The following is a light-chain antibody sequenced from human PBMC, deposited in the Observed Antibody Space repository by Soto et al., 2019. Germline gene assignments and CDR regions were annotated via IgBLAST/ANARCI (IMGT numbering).Light chain of an antibody. CDR2: GAT. V-gene: IGKV1-39*01. J-gene: IGKJ1*01. CDR3: QQSHSIPRT. CDR1: QSISNF. Sequence: DIQMTQSPSSLSASVGDRVTITCRATQSISNFLNWYQQTPGKAPKLLIDGATSLRSGVPSRFSGSGSGTDFTLTISSLQAEDFAMYYCQQSHSIPRTFGQGTKVEIK.